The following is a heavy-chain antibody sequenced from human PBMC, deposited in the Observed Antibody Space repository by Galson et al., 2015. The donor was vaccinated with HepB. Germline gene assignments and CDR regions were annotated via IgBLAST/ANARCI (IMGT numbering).Heavy chain of an antibody. V-gene: IGHV1-18*01. D-gene: IGHD1-26*01. CDR2: ISAYNGNT. CDR3: ARDQPKELPLFDY. CDR1: GGTFSSYA. Sequence: SVKVSCKASGGTFSSYAISWVRQAPGQGLEWMGWISAYNGNTNYAQKLQGRVTMTTDTSTSTAYMELRSLRSDDTAVYYCARDQPKELPLFDYWGQGTLVTVSS. J-gene: IGHJ4*02.